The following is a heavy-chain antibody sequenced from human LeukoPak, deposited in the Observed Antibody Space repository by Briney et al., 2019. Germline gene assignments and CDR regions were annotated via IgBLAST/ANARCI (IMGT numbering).Heavy chain of an antibody. CDR2: ISGSGGRT. Sequence: GGSLRLSCAASGFTFNSYAMIWVRQAPGKGLKWVSDISGSGGRTYYADSVKGRFTISRDNSKNTLYLQMNSLRAEDTAVHYCAKAAVSITMVRGVIITRNYFDYWGQGTLVTVSS. D-gene: IGHD3-10*01. CDR1: GFTFNSYA. J-gene: IGHJ4*02. CDR3: AKAAVSITMVRGVIITRNYFDY. V-gene: IGHV3-23*01.